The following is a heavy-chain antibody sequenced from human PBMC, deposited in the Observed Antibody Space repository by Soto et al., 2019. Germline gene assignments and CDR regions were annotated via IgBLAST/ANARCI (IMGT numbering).Heavy chain of an antibody. D-gene: IGHD4-17*01. CDR1: GFTFSSYA. V-gene: IGHV3-23*01. CDR2: ISAGGGTT. J-gene: IGHJ4*02. Sequence: EVQLLESGGGLVQPGGSLRLSCAASGFTFSSYALSWVRQDPGKGLEWVSAISAGGGTTYYADSVKGRFTISRDNSKNTLYLQTNSLRAEDTAVYYCEKGYMTRGFFDYWGQGTLVTVSS. CDR3: EKGYMTRGFFDY.